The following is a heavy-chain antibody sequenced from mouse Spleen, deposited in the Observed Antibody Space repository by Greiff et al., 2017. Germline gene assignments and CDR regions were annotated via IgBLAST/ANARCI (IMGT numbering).Heavy chain of an antibody. CDR2: IWSGGST. V-gene: IGHV2-2*01. J-gene: IGHJ1*03. CDR1: GFSLTSYG. Sequence: VKLVESGPGLVQPSQSLSITCTVSGFSLTSYGVHWVRQSPGKGLEWLGVIWSGGSTDYNAAFISRLSISKDNSKSQVFFKMNSLQADDTAIYYCARNEYFDVWGTGTTVTVSS. CDR3: ARNEYFDV.